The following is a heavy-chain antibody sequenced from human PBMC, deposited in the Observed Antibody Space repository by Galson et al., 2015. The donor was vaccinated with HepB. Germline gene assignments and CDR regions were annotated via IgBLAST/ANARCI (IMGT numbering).Heavy chain of an antibody. CDR1: GFTFSSYG. Sequence: SLRLSCAASGFTFSSYGMHWVRQAPGKGLEWVAVISYDGSNKYYADSVKGRFTISRDNSKNTLYLQMNSLRAEDTAVYYCARDPEKYCGGDCYGWFDPWGQGTLVTVSS. J-gene: IGHJ5*02. V-gene: IGHV3-30*03. D-gene: IGHD2-21*02. CDR2: ISYDGSNK. CDR3: ARDPEKYCGGDCYGWFDP.